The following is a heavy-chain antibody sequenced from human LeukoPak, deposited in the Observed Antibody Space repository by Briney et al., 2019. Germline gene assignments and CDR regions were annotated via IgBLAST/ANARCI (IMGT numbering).Heavy chain of an antibody. D-gene: IGHD6-19*01. CDR2: ISFDGSSK. CDR1: GFAFNTYT. V-gene: IGHV3-30*04. J-gene: IGHJ4*02. Sequence: PGRSLRLSCAASGFAFNTYTVHWVRQGPGKGLDWVAVISFDGSSKYYADSVKGRFTISRDNSRNTLYLQMNSLRAEDTAVYYCTNGWDVWGQGTLVTVSS. CDR3: TNGWDV.